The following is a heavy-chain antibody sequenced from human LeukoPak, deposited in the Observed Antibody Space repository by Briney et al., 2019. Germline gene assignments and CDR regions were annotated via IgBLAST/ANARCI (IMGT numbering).Heavy chain of an antibody. Sequence: GGSLRLSCAASGFTFSSYAMSWVRQAPGKGLEWVSAISGSGGTTYYADSVKGRFTISRDNAKNSPYLQMNSLRAEDTAVYYCARDHHSSGWYPFDYWGQGTLVTVSS. D-gene: IGHD6-19*01. CDR2: ISGSGGTT. J-gene: IGHJ4*02. CDR3: ARDHHSSGWYPFDY. V-gene: IGHV3-23*01. CDR1: GFTFSSYA.